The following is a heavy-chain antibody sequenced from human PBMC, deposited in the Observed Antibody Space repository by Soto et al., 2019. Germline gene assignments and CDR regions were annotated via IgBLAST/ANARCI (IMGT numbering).Heavy chain of an antibody. CDR1: GGSISSSY. Sequence: SETLSLTCTVSGGSISSSYWSWIRQPPGKGLEWIGYIYYSGSTNYNPSLKSRVTISVDTSKNQFSLSLTSVTAADTAVYYCARGRGYSYGLDPWGQGTLVTVSS. CDR3: ARGRGYSYGLDP. CDR2: IYYSGST. D-gene: IGHD5-12*01. J-gene: IGHJ5*02. V-gene: IGHV4-59*08.